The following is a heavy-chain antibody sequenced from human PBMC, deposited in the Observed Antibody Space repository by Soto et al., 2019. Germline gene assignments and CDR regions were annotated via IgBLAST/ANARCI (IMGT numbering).Heavy chain of an antibody. D-gene: IGHD2-15*01. V-gene: IGHV4-31*03. CDR2: IYYSGST. J-gene: IGHJ4*02. CDR3: ASDCSGGSCSVDY. CDR1: GGSISSGGYY. Sequence: TLSLTCTVSGGSISSGGYYWSWIRQHPGKGLEWIGYIYYSGSTYYNPSLKSRVTISVDTSKNQFSLKLSSVTAADTAVYYCASDCSGGSCSVDYWGQGTLVTVSS.